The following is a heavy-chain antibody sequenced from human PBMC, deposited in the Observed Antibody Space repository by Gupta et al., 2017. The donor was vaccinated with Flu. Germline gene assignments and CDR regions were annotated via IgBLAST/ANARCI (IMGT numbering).Heavy chain of an antibody. J-gene: IGHJ4*02. CDR2: IKQDGTAT. Sequence: SWMTWVRQAPGRGLEWVANIKQDGTATKYGDAVKGRFTISRDNARKSLYLQMTSLRGEDTAVYYCARDPDDTSGPALPSYGAFYFWGPGTLVIVSS. V-gene: IGHV3-7*01. CDR3: ARDPDDTSGPALPSYGAFYF. D-gene: IGHD3-22*01. CDR1: SW.